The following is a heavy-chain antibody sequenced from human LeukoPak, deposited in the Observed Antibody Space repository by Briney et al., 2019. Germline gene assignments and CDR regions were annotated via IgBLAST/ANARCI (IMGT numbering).Heavy chain of an antibody. CDR1: GFNFRTYA. D-gene: IGHD2-2*01. V-gene: IGHV3-23*01. CDR3: ARLPVAVVVPSPYFDD. CDR2: ITSSGDRT. Sequence: GGSLRLSCAVSGFNFRTYAMSWVRRASGKGLEWVSGITSSGDRTYYADSVNGRFTISRDYSKNTLYLEMNSLRAEDTAIYSCARLPVAVVVPSPYFDDWGQGTLVTVSS. J-gene: IGHJ4*02.